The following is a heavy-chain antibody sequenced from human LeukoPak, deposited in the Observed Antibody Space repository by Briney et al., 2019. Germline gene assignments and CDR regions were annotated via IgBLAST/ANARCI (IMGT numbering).Heavy chain of an antibody. CDR1: GYTFTGYY. V-gene: IGHV1-2*02. CDR3: ARVVSPYYYGSGSYSHFDY. CDR2: INPNSGGT. D-gene: IGHD3-10*01. J-gene: IGHJ4*02. Sequence: ASVKVSCKASGYTFTGYYMHWVRQAPGQGLGWMGWINPNSGGTNYAQKFQGRVTMTRDTSISTAYMELSRLRSDDTAVYYCARVVSPYYYGSGSYSHFDYWGQGTLVTVSS.